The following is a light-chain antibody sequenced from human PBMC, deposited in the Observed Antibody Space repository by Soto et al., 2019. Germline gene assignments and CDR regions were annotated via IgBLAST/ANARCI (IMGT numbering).Light chain of an antibody. Sequence: EIVLTQSPGTLSLSPGERATLSCRASQSVSSSYLAWYQQKPGQAPRLLISGASTRATGIPPRFSGSGSGTEFTLTISSLQSEDFAVYYCQQYNNWPETFGQGTKVDIK. CDR3: QQYNNWPET. V-gene: IGKV3D-15*01. CDR1: QSVSSSY. J-gene: IGKJ1*01. CDR2: GAS.